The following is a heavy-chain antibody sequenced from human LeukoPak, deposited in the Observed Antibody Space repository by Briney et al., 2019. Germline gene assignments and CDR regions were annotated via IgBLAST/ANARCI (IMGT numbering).Heavy chain of an antibody. V-gene: IGHV1-2*06. CDR2: INPNSGGT. Sequence: ASVKVSCKASGYTFTGYYMHWVRQAPGQGLEWMGRINPNSGGTNYAQKFQGRVTLTRDTSTSTAYMEVSRLRSDDTAVYYCARGNNCGSWSYYYYYMDVWGKGTTVTVSS. J-gene: IGHJ6*03. CDR3: ARGNNCGSWSYYYYYMDV. D-gene: IGHD3-10*01. CDR1: GYTFTGYY.